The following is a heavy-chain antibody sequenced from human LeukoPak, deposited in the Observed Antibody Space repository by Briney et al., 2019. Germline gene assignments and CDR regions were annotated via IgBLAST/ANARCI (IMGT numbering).Heavy chain of an antibody. CDR3: ARGLMYYYDSSGYFDAFDI. V-gene: IGHV4-61*02. CDR2: IYTSGST. J-gene: IGHJ3*02. Sequence: SQTLSLTCTVSGGPISSGSNYWSWIRQPAGKGLEWIGRIYTSGSTNYNPSLKSRVTISVDTSKNQFSLKLSSVTAADTAVYYCARGLMYYYDSSGYFDAFDIWGQGTMVTVSS. D-gene: IGHD3-22*01. CDR1: GGPISSGSNY.